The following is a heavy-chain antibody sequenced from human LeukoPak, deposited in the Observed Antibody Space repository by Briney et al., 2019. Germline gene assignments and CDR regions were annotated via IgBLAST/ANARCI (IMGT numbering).Heavy chain of an antibody. V-gene: IGHV1-69*05. CDR3: TTAPSSWYLYFQH. J-gene: IGHJ1*01. CDR1: GGTFSSYA. CDR2: IIPIFGTA. Sequence: SVKVSCKASGGTFSSYAISWVRQAPGQGLEWMGGIIPIFGTANYAQKFQGRVTITTDESTSTAYMELSSLRSEDTAVYYCTTAPSSWYLYFQHWGQGTLVTVSS. D-gene: IGHD6-13*01.